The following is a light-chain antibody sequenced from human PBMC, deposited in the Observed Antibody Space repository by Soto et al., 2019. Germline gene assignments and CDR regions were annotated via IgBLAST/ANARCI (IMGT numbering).Light chain of an antibody. Sequence: LTQPASVSGSPGQSITISCVGTSGAIGDYNYVSWYQQHPGKVPKVIIYDVSNRPSGVSYRFSGTKSGNTASLTVSGLQAEDEADYYCCSYTRSGTLIFGTGTQLTVL. V-gene: IGLV2-14*01. J-gene: IGLJ1*01. CDR2: DVS. CDR3: CSYTRSGTLI. CDR1: SGAIGDYNY.